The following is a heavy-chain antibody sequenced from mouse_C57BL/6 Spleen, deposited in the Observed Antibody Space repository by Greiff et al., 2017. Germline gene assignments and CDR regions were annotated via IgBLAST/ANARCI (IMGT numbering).Heavy chain of an antibody. CDR2: ISSGGDSI. J-gene: IGHJ3*01. Sequence: EVMLVESGEGLVKPGGSLKLSCAASGFTFSSYAMPWVRQTPEKRLEWVAYISSGGDSIYYADTVKGRFTVSRDKARNTLYLQMSSLKSEDTAMYYCARDGDNYPAGFAYWGQGTLVTVSA. CDR3: ARDGDNYPAGFAY. V-gene: IGHV5S21*01. CDR1: GFTFSSYA. D-gene: IGHD1-3*01.